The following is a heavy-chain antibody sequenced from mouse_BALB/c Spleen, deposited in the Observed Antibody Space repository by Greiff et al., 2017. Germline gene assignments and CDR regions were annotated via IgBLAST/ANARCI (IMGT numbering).Heavy chain of an antibody. Sequence: LQQPGSELVRPGASVKLSCTASGYTFTSYWMHWVKQRPGQGLEWIGNIYPGSGSTNYDEKFKSKATLTVDTSSSTAYMQLSSLTSEDSAVYYCTELDYWGQGTSVTVSS. J-gene: IGHJ4*01. V-gene: IGHV1S22*01. CDR3: TELDY. CDR2: IYPGSGST. CDR1: GYTFTSYW.